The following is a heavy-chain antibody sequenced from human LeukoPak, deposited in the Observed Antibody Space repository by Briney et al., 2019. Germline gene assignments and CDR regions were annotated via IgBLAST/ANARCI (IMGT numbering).Heavy chain of an antibody. CDR2: IVVGSGNT. CDR3: AADSKPGIAAAGSLDH. V-gene: IGHV1-58*01. Sequence: GTSVKVSCKASGFTFTSSAVQWVRQARGQRLEWIGWIVVGSGNTNYAQKFQERVTITRDMSTSTAYMELSSLRSEDMAVYYCAADSKPGIAAAGSLDHWGQGTVVTVSS. J-gene: IGHJ4*02. CDR1: GFTFTSSA. D-gene: IGHD6-13*01.